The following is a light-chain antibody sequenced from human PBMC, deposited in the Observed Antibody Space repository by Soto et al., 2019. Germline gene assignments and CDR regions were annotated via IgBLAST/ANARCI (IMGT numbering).Light chain of an antibody. J-gene: IGKJ4*01. V-gene: IGKV3-11*01. CDR1: QRVAKF. CDR3: QQRTNWPLT. Sequence: EIVLTQSPDTLSLSPGERATLSCRASQRVAKFVAWYQQKGGQPPRLLIFDASTRASGVPGRVNGSGSGTAFSLTISSLEPEDSAVYYCQQRTNWPLTCGGGTKVEVK. CDR2: DAS.